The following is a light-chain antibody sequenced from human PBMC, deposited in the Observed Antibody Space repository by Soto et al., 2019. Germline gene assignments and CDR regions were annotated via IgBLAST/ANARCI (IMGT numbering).Light chain of an antibody. CDR2: EVN. J-gene: IGLJ1*01. Sequence: QSFLSQPPSASGSPGQSVAISCTGTSSDVCGYNYFSWYQQHPGKSPKLMIYEVNKRPSGVPDRFSGSKSGNTASLTVSGLQAEDEADYYGSSYAGXSNVLGTGTKVXV. CDR1: SSDVCGYNY. V-gene: IGLV2-8*01. CDR3: SSYAGXSNV.